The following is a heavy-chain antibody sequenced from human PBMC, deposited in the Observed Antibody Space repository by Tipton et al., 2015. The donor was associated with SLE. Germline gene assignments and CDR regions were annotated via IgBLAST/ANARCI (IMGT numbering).Heavy chain of an antibody. CDR2: IYYSGTT. J-gene: IGHJ5*02. V-gene: IGHV4-59*11. CDR3: ARGDASSKWLDP. Sequence: TLSLTCTVSGGSISGQYWSWIRQPPGKGLEWIGYIYYSGTTNYNPSLKRRVTISVDTSKNQFSLKLTSVTAADTAVYYCARGDASSKWLDPWGQGILVTVSS. D-gene: IGHD6-6*01. CDR1: GGSISGQY.